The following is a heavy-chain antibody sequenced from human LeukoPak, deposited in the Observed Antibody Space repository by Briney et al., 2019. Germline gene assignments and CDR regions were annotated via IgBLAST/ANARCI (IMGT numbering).Heavy chain of an antibody. V-gene: IGHV4-39*07. J-gene: IGHJ4*02. CDR3: AGGPTKGLDY. CDR2: IYYSGST. Sequence: PSETLSLTCTVSGGSISSSSYYWGWIRQPPGKGLEWIGSIYYSGSTNYNPSLKSRVTISVDTSKNQFSLKLSSVTAADTAVYYCAGGPTKGLDYWGQGTLVTVSS. CDR1: GGSISSSSYY. D-gene: IGHD1-14*01.